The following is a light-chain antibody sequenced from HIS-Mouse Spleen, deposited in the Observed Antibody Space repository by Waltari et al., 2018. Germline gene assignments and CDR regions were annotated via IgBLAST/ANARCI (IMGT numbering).Light chain of an antibody. V-gene: IGLV3-10*01. CDR3: YSTDSSGNHRV. J-gene: IGLJ2*01. CDR1: AWQKKY. CDR2: EDS. Sequence: SYELTQPPSVSVSPGQTARITSSGEAWQKKYDYWYQQKSGQAPVLVIYEDSKRPAGIPERFSGSSSGTMATLTISGAQVEDEADYYCYSTDSSGNHRVFGGGTKLTVL.